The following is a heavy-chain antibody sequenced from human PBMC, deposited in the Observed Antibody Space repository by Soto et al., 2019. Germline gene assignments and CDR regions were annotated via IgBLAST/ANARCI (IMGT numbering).Heavy chain of an antibody. D-gene: IGHD2-15*01. CDR3: ARVNPQYCSGGSCYSFNWFDP. Sequence: ASVKVSCKASGYTFTSYDINWVRQATGQGLEWMGWMNPNSGNTGYAQKFQGRVTMTRNTSISTAYMELSSLRSEDTAVYYCARVNPQYCSGGSCYSFNWFDPWGQGTLVTVSS. CDR2: MNPNSGNT. CDR1: GYTFTSYD. J-gene: IGHJ5*02. V-gene: IGHV1-8*01.